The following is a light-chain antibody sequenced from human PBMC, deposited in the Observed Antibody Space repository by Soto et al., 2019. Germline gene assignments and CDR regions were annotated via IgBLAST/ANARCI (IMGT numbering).Light chain of an antibody. CDR3: QQHRSYPVT. CDR1: QSISSW. V-gene: IGKV1-5*01. Sequence: DIQMTQSPSTLSASVGDRVTITCRASQSISSWLAWYQQKPGKAPKLLIYDASSLESGVPSRFSGSGSGTEFTLTISSLQPDDFASYYCQQHRSYPVTFGGGTKVEIK. J-gene: IGKJ4*01. CDR2: DAS.